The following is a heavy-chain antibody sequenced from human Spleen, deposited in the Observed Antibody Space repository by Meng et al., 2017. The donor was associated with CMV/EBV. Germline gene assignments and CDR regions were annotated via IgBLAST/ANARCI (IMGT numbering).Heavy chain of an antibody. CDR1: YGSITSYY. CDR3: ARGLRSETTFDY. V-gene: IGHV4-59*01. J-gene: IGHJ4*02. Sequence: SETLSLTCTVSYGSITSYYWSWIRQPPGKGLEWIGYIYYGGSTSYKPSLKSRVIISVDTSKTQFSLKLSSVTAADTAVHYCARGLRSETTFDYWGQGALVTVSS. D-gene: IGHD1/OR15-1a*01. CDR2: IYYGGST.